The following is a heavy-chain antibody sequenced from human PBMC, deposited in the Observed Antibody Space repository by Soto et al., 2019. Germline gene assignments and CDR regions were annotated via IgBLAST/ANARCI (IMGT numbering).Heavy chain of an antibody. D-gene: IGHD6-19*01. V-gene: IGHV1-18*01. CDR3: ARIAVIGGRFFDY. Sequence: QVHLVQSGADVKIPGASVKVSCKASGYTFTSYGITWVRQAPGQGLEWMGWISAYNGNTNYAQKLQGRVTLTTDTSTGTAYMELSSLRSDDTALYYCARIAVIGGRFFDYWGQGTLVTVSS. CDR2: ISAYNGNT. J-gene: IGHJ4*02. CDR1: GYTFTSYG.